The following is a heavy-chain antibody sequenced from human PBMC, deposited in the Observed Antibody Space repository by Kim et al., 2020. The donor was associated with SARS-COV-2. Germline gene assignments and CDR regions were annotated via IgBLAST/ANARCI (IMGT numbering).Heavy chain of an antibody. Sequence: PSLKSRVTISVDTSKNQFSLKLSSVTAADTAVYYCARTMVRGVIRGALYYWGQGTLVTVSS. V-gene: IGHV4-34*01. CDR3: ARTMVRGVIRGALYY. J-gene: IGHJ4*02. D-gene: IGHD3-10*01.